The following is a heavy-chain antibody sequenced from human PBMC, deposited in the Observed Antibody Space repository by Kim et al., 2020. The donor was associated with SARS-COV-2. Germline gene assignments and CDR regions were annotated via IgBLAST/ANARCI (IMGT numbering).Heavy chain of an antibody. Sequence: ASVKVSCKASGYTFTSYAMNWVRQAPGQGLEWMGWINTNTGNPTYAQGFTGRFVFSLDTSVSTAYLQISSLKAEDTAVYSCARRACSSTSCYVGYWGQGTLVTVSS. CDR1: GYTFTSYA. J-gene: IGHJ4*02. D-gene: IGHD2-2*01. CDR2: INTNTGNP. V-gene: IGHV7-4-1*02. CDR3: ARRACSSTSCYVGY.